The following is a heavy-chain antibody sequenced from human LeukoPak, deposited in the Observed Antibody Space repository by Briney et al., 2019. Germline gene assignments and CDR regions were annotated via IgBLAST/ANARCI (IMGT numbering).Heavy chain of an antibody. CDR2: ISYAGSKK. V-gene: IGHV3-30-3*01. J-gene: IGHJ6*02. Sequence: GGSLRLSCAASGFTFSSYTMDWVRQAPGKGLEWVARISYAGSKKYYADSVKGRFTISSDNPKNTLYLQMDSLRAEDTAVYYCARAAHTTYVLGRYYYYAMDVWGQGTTVT. CDR3: ARAAHTTYVLGRYYYYAMDV. CDR1: GFTFSSYT. D-gene: IGHD3-10*01.